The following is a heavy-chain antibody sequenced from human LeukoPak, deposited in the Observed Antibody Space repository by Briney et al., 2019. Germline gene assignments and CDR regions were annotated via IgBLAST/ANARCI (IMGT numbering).Heavy chain of an antibody. D-gene: IGHD3-9*01. CDR1: GSTFSSYS. J-gene: IGHJ4*02. Sequence: GGSLRLSCAASGSTFSSYSMNWVRQAPGKGLEWVSSISSSSSYIYYADSVKGRFTISRDNAKNSLYLQMNSLRAEDTAVYYCARGQYDILKDFDYRGQGTLVTVSS. CDR2: ISSSSSYI. V-gene: IGHV3-21*01. CDR3: ARGQYDILKDFDY.